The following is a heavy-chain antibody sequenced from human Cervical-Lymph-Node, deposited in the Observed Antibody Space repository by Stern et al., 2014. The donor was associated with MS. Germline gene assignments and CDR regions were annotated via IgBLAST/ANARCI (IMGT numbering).Heavy chain of an antibody. J-gene: IGHJ6*02. CDR2: ISTYDGHK. Sequence: QMQLVQSGGEVKKPGASVKVSCKASGYTFTSYGINWVRQAPGQGLEWMGWISTYDGHKQAEANCQGRLTMTTDPSTRTAYMELRSLTSDDSAVYYCAREGDTTVTTGKNVYHGLDVWGQGTTVTVSS. CDR3: AREGDTTVTTGKNVYHGLDV. CDR1: GYTFTSYG. V-gene: IGHV1-18*01. D-gene: IGHD4-17*01.